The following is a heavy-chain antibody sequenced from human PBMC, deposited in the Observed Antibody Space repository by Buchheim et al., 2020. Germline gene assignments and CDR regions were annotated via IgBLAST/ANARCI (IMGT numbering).Heavy chain of an antibody. CDR2: INHGGST. D-gene: IGHD3-10*01. V-gene: IGHV4-34*01. CDR3: ARGSLLYFGEVNY. CDR1: GGSFRGSY. J-gene: IGHJ4*02. Sequence: QVQLQQWGAGLLKPSETLSLTCAVYGGSFRGSYWTWIRQPPGKGLEWIGEINHGGSTNYNPSLMSRVAISLAPSKNQVSLKLSSVTAADTAVYYCARGSLLYFGEVNYWGQGTL.